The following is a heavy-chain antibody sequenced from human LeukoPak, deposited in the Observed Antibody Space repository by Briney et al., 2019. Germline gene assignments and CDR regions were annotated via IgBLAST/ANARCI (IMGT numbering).Heavy chain of an antibody. Sequence: GGSLRLSCAAPGFSFSSYEMHWVRQVTGKGLEWVAAIVTAGNTYYPGSVKGRFTISRENAKKSLYLQMNSLGVGDTAVYYCARGGSSGWFPQLRDAFDIWGQGTMVTVAS. CDR1: GFSFSSYE. CDR3: ARGGSSGWFPQLRDAFDI. V-gene: IGHV3-13*01. CDR2: IVTAGNT. J-gene: IGHJ3*02. D-gene: IGHD6-19*01.